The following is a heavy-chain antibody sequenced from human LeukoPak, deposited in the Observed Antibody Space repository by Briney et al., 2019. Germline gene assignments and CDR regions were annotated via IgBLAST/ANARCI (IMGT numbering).Heavy chain of an antibody. Sequence: ASVKVSCKASGGTFTSYAISWVRQAPGQGLEWMGGIIPIFGSANYAQKFQDRVTITADKSTITAYMELRSLRSDDTAVYYCARAGLVAAAPSYWGQGTLVTVSS. CDR2: IIPIFGSA. CDR3: ARAGLVAAAPSY. J-gene: IGHJ4*02. CDR1: GGTFTSYA. V-gene: IGHV1-69*06. D-gene: IGHD6-13*01.